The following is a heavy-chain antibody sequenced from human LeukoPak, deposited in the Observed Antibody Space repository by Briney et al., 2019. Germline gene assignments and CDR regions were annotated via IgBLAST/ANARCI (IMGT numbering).Heavy chain of an antibody. CDR3: ALVATTTPFDY. J-gene: IGHJ4*02. CDR1: EFTFSNYG. D-gene: IGHD5-12*01. CDR2: TGYDGSNE. V-gene: IGHV3-30*02. Sequence: GGSLRLSCAASEFTFSNYGMHWVRQVPGKGLEWVAFTGYDGSNEHYADSVKGRFTISRDNSKNTLYLQMNSLRAEDTAVYYCALVATTTPFDYWGQGTLVTVSS.